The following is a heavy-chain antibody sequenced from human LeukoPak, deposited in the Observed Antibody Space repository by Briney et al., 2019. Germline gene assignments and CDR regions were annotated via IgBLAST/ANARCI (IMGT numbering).Heavy chain of an antibody. CDR3: ASQVGHCRGGSCSGY. D-gene: IGHD2-15*01. V-gene: IGHV3-7*01. CDR1: GFIFSTYW. Sequence: GGSLRLSCAASGFIFSTYWMTWVRQAPGKGLEWVATIKYDGDEKFYVDSVTGRFTISRDNAKNSLYLQMNSLRDEDTAVYYCASQVGHCRGGSCSGYWGQGTLVTVSS. J-gene: IGHJ4*02. CDR2: IKYDGDEK.